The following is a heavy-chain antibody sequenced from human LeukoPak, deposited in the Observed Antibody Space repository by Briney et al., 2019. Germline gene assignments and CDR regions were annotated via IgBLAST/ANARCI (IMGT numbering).Heavy chain of an antibody. CDR3: ARVAMITFGGVIVIPAYYFDY. V-gene: IGHV1-46*01. J-gene: IGHJ4*02. CDR1: GYTFTSYY. CDR2: INPSGGST. D-gene: IGHD3-16*02. Sequence: ASVKVSCKASGYTFTSYYMHWVRQAPGQGLEWMGIINPSGGSTGYAQKFQGRVTMTRDTSTSTVYMELSSLRSEDTAVYYCARVAMITFGGVIVIPAYYFDYWGQGTLVTVSS.